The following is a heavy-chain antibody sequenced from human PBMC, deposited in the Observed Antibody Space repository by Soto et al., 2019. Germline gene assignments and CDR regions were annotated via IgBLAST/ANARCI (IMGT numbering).Heavy chain of an antibody. V-gene: IGHV4-30-4*01. J-gene: IGHJ4*02. Sequence: QVQLQESGPGLVKPSQTLSLTCTVSGGSISSGDYYWSWIRQPPGKGLEWIGYIYYSGSTYYNPSLKSRVTISVDTSKNQFSLKLSSVTAADTAVYYCARGGLYCSGGSCYGGWFDYWGQGTLVTVSS. CDR2: IYYSGST. CDR3: ARGGLYCSGGSCYGGWFDY. D-gene: IGHD2-15*01. CDR1: GGSISSGDYY.